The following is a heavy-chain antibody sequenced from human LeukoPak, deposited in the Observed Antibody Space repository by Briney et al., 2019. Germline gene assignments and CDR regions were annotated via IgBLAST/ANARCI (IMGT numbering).Heavy chain of an antibody. V-gene: IGHV4-4*07. CDR2: LYTSGRT. CDR3: VREKRVTGTNFDF. D-gene: IGHD6-19*01. CDR1: GGXISGFY. J-gene: IGHJ4*02. Sequence: SETLSLTCSVSGGXISGFYCSWIRQPAGMGLEWIGRLYTSGRTDYNPSLKSRVTMSLDTSKNQFSLKLSSVTAADTAVYYCVREKRVTGTNFDFWGQGILVTVSS.